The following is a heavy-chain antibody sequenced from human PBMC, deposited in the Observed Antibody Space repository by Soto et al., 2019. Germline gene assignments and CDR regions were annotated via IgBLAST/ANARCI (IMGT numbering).Heavy chain of an antibody. D-gene: IGHD3-3*01. V-gene: IGHV4-39*01. J-gene: IGHJ4*02. CDR3: ARQAGFWSGYYPSSFDY. CDR2: IYYSGST. Sequence: SETLSLTCTVSGGSISSSSYYWGWIRQPPGKGLEWIGSIYYSGSTYYNPSLKSRVTISVDTSKNQFSLKLSSVTAADTAVYYCARQAGFWSGYYPSSFDYWGQGTLVTVSS. CDR1: GGSISSSSYY.